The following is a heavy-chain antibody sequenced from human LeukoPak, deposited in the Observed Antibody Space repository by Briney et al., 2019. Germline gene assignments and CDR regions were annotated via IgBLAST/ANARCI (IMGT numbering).Heavy chain of an antibody. CDR1: GFTFDDYA. CDR2: ISWKSGSI. D-gene: IGHD3-3*01. J-gene: IGHJ6*03. V-gene: IGHV3-9*01. Sequence: PAGSLRLSCAASGFTFDDYAMHWVRQAPGKGLEWVSGISWKSGSIGYADSVKGRFTISRDNAKNSLYLQMNSLRAEDTALYYCAKDRGIYDLYSYMDVWGKGTPVTVSS. CDR3: AKDRGIYDLYSYMDV.